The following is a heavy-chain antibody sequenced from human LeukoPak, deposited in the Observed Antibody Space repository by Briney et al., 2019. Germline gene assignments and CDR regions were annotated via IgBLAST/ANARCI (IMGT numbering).Heavy chain of an antibody. D-gene: IGHD1-26*01. CDR2: IRYDGSNK. Sequence: GGSLRLSCAASGFTFNNYGMHWVRQAPGKGLEWVAFIRYDGSNKYFADSVKGRFTISGDNSKNTVDLQMNSLREADTAVYYCAKDIYLHTTSCILDVGGKGTTVTVSS. J-gene: IGHJ6*04. V-gene: IGHV3-30*02. CDR3: AKDIYLHTTSCILDV. CDR1: GFTFNNYG.